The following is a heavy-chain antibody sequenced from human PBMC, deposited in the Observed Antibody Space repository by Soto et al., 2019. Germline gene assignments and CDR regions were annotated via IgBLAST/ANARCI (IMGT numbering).Heavy chain of an antibody. J-gene: IGHJ6*02. Sequence: MSLTCAFSGGSISTLEYSWSWIRQAPGRGLEWIGSIYQSGRTYYIPSLKSRATMSLDKSKNQFSLKITSAVAADTARYYCAREMTIFGVAPGGGVDVWGQGTTVPVSS. CDR2: IYQSGRT. CDR3: AREMTIFGVAPGGGVDV. V-gene: IGHV4-30-2*01. D-gene: IGHD3-3*01. CDR1: GGSISTLEYS.